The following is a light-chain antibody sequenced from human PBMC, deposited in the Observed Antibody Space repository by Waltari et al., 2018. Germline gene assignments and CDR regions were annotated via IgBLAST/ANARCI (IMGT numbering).Light chain of an antibody. V-gene: IGKV1-33*01. Sequence: DIQMTQSPSSLSASVGDRVTITCQASQDIINYLNWYQQTPGKAPKLLIYDASNLATGVPSRFSGGGSGTDFSFTISSLHPEDVGTYYCQQSENLPYTFGQGTKLEIK. CDR2: DAS. CDR3: QQSENLPYT. J-gene: IGKJ2*01. CDR1: QDIINY.